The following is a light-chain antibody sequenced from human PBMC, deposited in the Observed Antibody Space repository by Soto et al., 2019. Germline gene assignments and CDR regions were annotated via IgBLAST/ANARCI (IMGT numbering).Light chain of an antibody. J-gene: IGKJ3*01. V-gene: IGKV3-20*01. CDR2: TTS. CDR1: QSISRY. Sequence: EIVLTQSPATLSLSPGETATLSCRASQSISRYLAWYQRKPGQAPRLLIHTTSTRATDIPDRFSGSGSGTDFTLTISRLEPEDFAVYYCQQCGGSPLFSFGPGTRVDI. CDR3: QQCGGSPLFS.